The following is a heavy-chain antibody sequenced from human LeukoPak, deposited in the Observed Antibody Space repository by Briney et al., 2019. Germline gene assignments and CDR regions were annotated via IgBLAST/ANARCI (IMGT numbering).Heavy chain of an antibody. J-gene: IGHJ3*02. CDR3: ARRRGSGTQLWKYDGFDI. D-gene: IGHD5-18*01. CDR1: GDSISSYY. V-gene: IGHV4-59*01. CDR2: MHYSGSS. Sequence: PSETLSLTCTVSGDSISSYYCSWIRQSPGKGLEWIGYMHYSGSSDYNPSLRSRVTISVDTSKNQLSLNLRSVTAADTAVYYCARRRGSGTQLWKYDGFDIWGQGTMVTVSS.